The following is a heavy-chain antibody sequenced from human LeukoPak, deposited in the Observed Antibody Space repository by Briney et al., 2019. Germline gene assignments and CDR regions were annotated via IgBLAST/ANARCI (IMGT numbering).Heavy chain of an antibody. D-gene: IGHD6-13*01. CDR2: IYYSGST. CDR3: ARHYPEAAAGTFDY. Sequence: SETLSLTCTVSGASISSYYWSWIRQPPGKGLEWIGYIYYSGSTNYNPSLKSRVTISADTSKNQFSLKLSSATAADTAVYYCARHYPEAAAGTFDYWGQGTLVTVSS. V-gene: IGHV4-59*08. CDR1: GASISSYY. J-gene: IGHJ4*02.